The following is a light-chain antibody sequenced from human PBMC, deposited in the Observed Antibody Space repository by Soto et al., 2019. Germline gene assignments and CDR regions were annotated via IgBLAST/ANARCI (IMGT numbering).Light chain of an antibody. Sequence: QSALTQPASVSWSPGQSITISCTGTSSDVGSYNLVSWYQQHPGKAPKLMIYEGSKRPSGVSNRFSGSKSGNTASLTISGLQAEDEADYYCCSYAGSSTFVVFGGGTQLTVL. V-gene: IGLV2-23*01. J-gene: IGLJ2*01. CDR3: CSYAGSSTFVV. CDR2: EGS. CDR1: SSDVGSYNL.